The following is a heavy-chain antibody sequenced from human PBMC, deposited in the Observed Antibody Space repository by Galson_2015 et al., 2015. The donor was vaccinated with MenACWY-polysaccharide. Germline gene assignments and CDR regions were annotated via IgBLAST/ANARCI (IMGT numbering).Heavy chain of an antibody. CDR1: GYTFTTYD. D-gene: IGHD2-21*01. Sequence: SVKFSCKASGYTFTTYDINWVRQATGQGLEWMGWMNPNSGNTGYAQKFQGRVTMTSNSAMTTAYMELSSLRSEDTAVYYCARIIARKYTFADSWGQGTLITVSS. CDR3: ARIIARKYTFADS. V-gene: IGHV1-8*01. J-gene: IGHJ4*02. CDR2: MNPNSGNT.